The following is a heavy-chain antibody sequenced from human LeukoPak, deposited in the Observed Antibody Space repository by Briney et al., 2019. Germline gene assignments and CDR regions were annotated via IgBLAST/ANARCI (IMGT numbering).Heavy chain of an antibody. CDR3: ARDAQRGFDYSNSLQY. J-gene: IGHJ4*02. D-gene: IGHD4-11*01. Sequence: GGSLRLSCAASGFTFSHYGMHWVRQAPGKGLAWVAVICSDGTNKYYADSVKGRFSISRDDSQKRVFLQMNSLRAEDTAVYYCARDAQRGFDYSNSLQYWGQGALVTVSS. V-gene: IGHV3-33*01. CDR1: GFTFSHYG. CDR2: ICSDGTNK.